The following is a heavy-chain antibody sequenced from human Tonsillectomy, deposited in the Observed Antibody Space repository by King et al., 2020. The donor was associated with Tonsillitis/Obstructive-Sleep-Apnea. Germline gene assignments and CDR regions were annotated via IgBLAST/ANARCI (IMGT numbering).Heavy chain of an antibody. CDR3: ARDNSSSSAFDH. J-gene: IGHJ4*02. CDR2: IWYDGSNR. CDR1: GFLFRSCG. V-gene: IGHV3-33*01. D-gene: IGHD6-6*01. Sequence: VQLVESGGGMVQPGRSLRLSCAAAGFLFRSCGMHWVSQAPGKGLEWVAVIWYDGSNRYYSDSVKGRFTISRDNSKNVLYLQMNRITAEDTAVYYCARDNSSSSAFDHWGQGSLVTVSS.